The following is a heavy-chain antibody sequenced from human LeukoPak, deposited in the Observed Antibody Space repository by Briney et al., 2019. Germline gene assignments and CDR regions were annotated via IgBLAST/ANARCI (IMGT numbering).Heavy chain of an antibody. D-gene: IGHD4-17*01. J-gene: IGHJ3*02. CDR3: ARRGLWDYGELSKAFDI. V-gene: IGHV4-39*01. CDR2: IYYSGST. CDR1: GGSISSSSYY. Sequence: SETLSLTCTVSGGSISSSSYYWGWIRQPPGKGLEWIGSIYYSGSTYYNPSLKSRVTISVDTSKNQFSLKLSSVTAADTAVYYCARRGLWDYGELSKAFDIWGQGTMVTVSS.